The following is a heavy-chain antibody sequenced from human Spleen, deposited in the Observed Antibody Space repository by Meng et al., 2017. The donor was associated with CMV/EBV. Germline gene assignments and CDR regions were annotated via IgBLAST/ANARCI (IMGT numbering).Heavy chain of an antibody. CDR2: IDGTVST. Sequence: SGLTFSTYTMSWVRQAPGKGLEWVSSIDGTVSTYYADSVKGRFTISRDNSKNTLYLQMNSLRAEDTAVYYCAKSGYDFWSGFRGDYWGQGTLVTVSS. CDR1: GLTFSTYT. V-gene: IGHV3-23*05. D-gene: IGHD3-3*01. J-gene: IGHJ4*02. CDR3: AKSGYDFWSGFRGDY.